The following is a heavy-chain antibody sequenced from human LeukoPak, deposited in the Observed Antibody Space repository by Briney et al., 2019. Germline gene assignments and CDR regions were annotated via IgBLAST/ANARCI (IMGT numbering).Heavy chain of an antibody. Sequence: GGSLRLSCAASGFTVSNNYMSWVRQAPGKGLDWVSIIYRGGSTYYADSVKDRFTISRDNSKNTVYLQMNSLRAEDTAVYYCAKDLGLRAYHYYGMDVWGQGTTVTVSS. J-gene: IGHJ6*02. D-gene: IGHD3-10*01. CDR1: GFTVSNNY. CDR2: IYRGGST. V-gene: IGHV3-66*01. CDR3: AKDLGLRAYHYYGMDV.